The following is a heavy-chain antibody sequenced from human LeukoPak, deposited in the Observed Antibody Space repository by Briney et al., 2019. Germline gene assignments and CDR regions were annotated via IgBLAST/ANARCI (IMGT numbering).Heavy chain of an antibody. CDR1: GFTFSSYA. D-gene: IGHD3-22*01. J-gene: IGHJ4*02. CDR3: AKRSRDSSGYFDY. V-gene: IGHV3-23*01. Sequence: PGGSLRLSCAASGFTFSSYAMSWVRQAPGKGLEWVSVITGSGDYTNFADSVKGRLTISRDNSKNTLYLQMNSMRAEDTAVYYCAKRSRDSSGYFDYWGQGSLVTVSS. CDR2: ITGSGDYT.